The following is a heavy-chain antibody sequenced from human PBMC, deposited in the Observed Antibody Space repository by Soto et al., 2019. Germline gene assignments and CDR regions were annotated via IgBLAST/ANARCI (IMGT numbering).Heavy chain of an antibody. CDR1: GYTFTSYG. J-gene: IGHJ5*02. D-gene: IGHD3-10*01. CDR2: TSAYNGNT. Sequence: QVQLVQSGAEVKKPVASVKVSCKASGYTFTSYGISWVRQAPGQGLAWMAGTSAYNGNTNYAQKLQGRVTMTTDTSTRTAYKELRSLRSDDTAVYYCARRGMVRGVPSNWFDPWGQGTLVTVSS. V-gene: IGHV1-18*01. CDR3: ARRGMVRGVPSNWFDP.